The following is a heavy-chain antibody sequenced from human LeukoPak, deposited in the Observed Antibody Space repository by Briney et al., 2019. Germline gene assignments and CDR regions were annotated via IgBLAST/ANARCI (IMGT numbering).Heavy chain of an antibody. CDR2: ISYDGSNK. CDR1: GFTFSSYG. J-gene: IGHJ4*02. D-gene: IGHD6-13*01. V-gene: IGHV3-30*03. CDR3: ARATAAGTGYFDY. Sequence: GGSLRLSCAASGFTFSSYGMHWVRQAPGKGLEWVAVISYDGSNKYYADSVKGRFTISRDNSKNTLYLQMNSLRAEDTAVYYCARATAAGTGYFDYWGQGTLVTVSS.